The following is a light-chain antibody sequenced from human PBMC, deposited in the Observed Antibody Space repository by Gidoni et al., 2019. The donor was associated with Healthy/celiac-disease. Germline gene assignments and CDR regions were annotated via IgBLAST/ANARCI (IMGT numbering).Light chain of an antibody. CDR1: QSISSY. CDR2: AAS. J-gene: IGKJ4*01. Sequence: DIQMTQSPSSLSASVGDRVTITCRASQSISSYLNWYQQKPGKAPKLLIYAASSLRSGVPSRFSGSGSGTDFTLTISSLQPEDFATYYCQQSYSTRPTFGGXTKVEIK. CDR3: QQSYSTRPT. V-gene: IGKV1-39*01.